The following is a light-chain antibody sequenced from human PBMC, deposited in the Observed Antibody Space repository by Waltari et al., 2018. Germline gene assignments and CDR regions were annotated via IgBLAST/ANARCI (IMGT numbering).Light chain of an antibody. J-gene: IGLJ3*02. CDR1: SSAIGSYNY. CDR2: DVS. Sequence: QSALTQPAPVSGSPGQSIPISCYGTSSAIGSYNYVPWYQQHPGKAPKLIIYDVSQRPSGVSDRFSGSKSGNTASLTISGLQAEDEADYYCNSYTGSSSWVFGGGTKVTVL. V-gene: IGLV2-14*01. CDR3: NSYTGSSSWV.